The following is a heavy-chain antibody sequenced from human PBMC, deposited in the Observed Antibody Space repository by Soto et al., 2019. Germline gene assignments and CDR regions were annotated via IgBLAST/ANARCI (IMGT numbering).Heavy chain of an antibody. V-gene: IGHV2-5*02. CDR2: IYWDGDK. D-gene: IGHD3-22*01. J-gene: IGHJ5*02. CDR1: GFSLSTSGVG. CDR3: AHMRSLHYYDTSGANWFDP. Sequence: QITLKESGPTLVKPTQTLTLTCTLSGFSLSTSGVGVGWIRQPPGKALEWLALIYWDGDKGYRPSVKSRLTITKDTSKKQVVLTMTNLDPVDTATYYCAHMRSLHYYDTSGANWFDPWGQGILVTVSS.